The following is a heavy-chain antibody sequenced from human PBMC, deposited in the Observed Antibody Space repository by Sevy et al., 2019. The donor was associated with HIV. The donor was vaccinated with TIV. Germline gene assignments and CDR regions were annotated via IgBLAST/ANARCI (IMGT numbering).Heavy chain of an antibody. CDR2: ISVVDLGNT. Sequence: GGYLRLSCTVSGFTFRNSAMNWVRQAPGKGLEWVSTISVVDLGNTHYADSVNGRFTISRDDSKSTVYLQMNNLRVAVTAKYDCASWVGAHFDYWGQGAVVTVSS. D-gene: IGHD1-26*01. V-gene: IGHV3-23*01. CDR1: GFTFRNSA. CDR3: ASWVGAHFDY. J-gene: IGHJ4*02.